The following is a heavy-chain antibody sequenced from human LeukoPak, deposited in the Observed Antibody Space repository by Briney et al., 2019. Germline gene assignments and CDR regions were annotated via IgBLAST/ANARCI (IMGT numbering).Heavy chain of an antibody. J-gene: IGHJ4*02. CDR1: GDSISGFY. Sequence: SETLSLTCTVSGDSISGFYWSWIRQPPGKGLEWIGYIYYSGSTNYNPSLKSRVTISVDTSKNQFSLKLSSVTAADTAVYYCARDEDFRSYYYGSGSYYNVHEPFDYWGQGTLVTVSS. CDR2: IYYSGST. V-gene: IGHV4-59*12. D-gene: IGHD3-10*01. CDR3: ARDEDFRSYYYGSGSYYNVHEPFDY.